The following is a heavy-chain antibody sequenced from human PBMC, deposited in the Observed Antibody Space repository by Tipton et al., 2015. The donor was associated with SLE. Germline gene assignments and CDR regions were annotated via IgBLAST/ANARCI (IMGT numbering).Heavy chain of an antibody. CDR3: ARDMTTVTTLAFDI. CDR1: GYTFTSYG. V-gene: IGHV1-18*01. Sequence: QVQLVQSGAEVKKPGASVKVSCKASGYTFTSYGISWVRQAPGQGLEWMGWISDHNGNTNYAQKFRGRVTMTTDTSTTTAYMELRSLRSDDTAVYYCARDMTTVTTLAFDIWGQGTMVTVSS. J-gene: IGHJ3*02. D-gene: IGHD4-11*01. CDR2: ISDHNGNT.